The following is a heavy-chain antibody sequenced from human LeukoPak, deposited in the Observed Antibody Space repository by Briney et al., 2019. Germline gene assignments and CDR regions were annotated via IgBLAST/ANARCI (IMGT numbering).Heavy chain of an antibody. V-gene: IGHV4-34*01. D-gene: IGHD3-22*01. Sequence: SETLSLTCAVYGGSFSGYYWSWIRQPPGKGLEWIGEINHSGSTNYNPSLKSRVTISVDTSKNQVSLKLSSVTAADTAVYYCARRGGKRYYYDSSGCYDYWGQGTLVTVSS. CDR2: INHSGST. CDR1: GGSFSGYY. CDR3: ARRGGKRYYYDSSGCYDY. J-gene: IGHJ4*02.